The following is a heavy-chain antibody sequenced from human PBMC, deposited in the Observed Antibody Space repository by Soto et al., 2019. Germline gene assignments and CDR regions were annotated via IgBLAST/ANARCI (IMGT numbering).Heavy chain of an antibody. Sequence: ASVKVSCKASGYTFTSYDINWVRQATGQGLEWMGWMNPNSGNTGYAQKFQGRVTMTRNTSISTAYMELSSLRSEDTAVYYCATGGGSYLLLTYWGQGTLVTVSS. D-gene: IGHD1-26*01. V-gene: IGHV1-8*01. CDR1: GYTFTSYD. CDR2: MNPNSGNT. CDR3: ATGGGSYLLLTY. J-gene: IGHJ4*02.